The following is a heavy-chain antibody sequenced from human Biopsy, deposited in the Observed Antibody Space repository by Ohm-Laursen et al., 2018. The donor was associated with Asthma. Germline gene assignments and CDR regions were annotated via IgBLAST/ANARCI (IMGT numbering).Heavy chain of an antibody. D-gene: IGHD3-22*01. V-gene: IGHV3-9*01. Sequence: SLRLSCTAFGFSFDDCAMHWVRQAPGKGLEWVSSFSWNSGNIDYAVSVKGRFTISRDNAKNSLYLQMQSLRPEDTAFYYCAKSADYYDSTDYLDFWGRGTLVTVSS. CDR2: FSWNSGNI. CDR1: GFSFDDCA. J-gene: IGHJ4*01. CDR3: AKSADYYDSTDYLDF.